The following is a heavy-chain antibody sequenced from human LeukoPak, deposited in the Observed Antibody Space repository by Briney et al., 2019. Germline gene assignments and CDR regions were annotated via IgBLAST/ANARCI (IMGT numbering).Heavy chain of an antibody. V-gene: IGHV1-24*01. J-gene: IGHJ3*02. Sequence: ASVKVSCKVSGYTLTELSTHWVRQAPGKGLEWMGGFDPEDGETIYAQKFQGRVTMTEDTSTDTAYMELSSLRSEDTAVYYCATASIVRGAAFDIWGQGTMVTVSS. CDR2: FDPEDGET. CDR3: ATASIVRGAAFDI. CDR1: GYTLTELS. D-gene: IGHD3-10*01.